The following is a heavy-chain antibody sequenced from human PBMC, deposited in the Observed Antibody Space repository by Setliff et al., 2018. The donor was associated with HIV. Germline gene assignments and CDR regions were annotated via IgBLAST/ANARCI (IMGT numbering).Heavy chain of an antibody. CDR1: GESFSGYY. D-gene: IGHD3-3*01. Sequence: SETLSLTCAVYGESFSGYYWSWIRLPPGKGLEWIGEVNHSGSTNYNPSLKSRVTISVDTSTNQLSLKLTSVTAADAAIYYCARLGANKSKLFGEYNFWSSRYFYYMDVWAKGTTVTVSS. CDR2: VNHSGST. V-gene: IGHV4-34*01. J-gene: IGHJ6*03. CDR3: ARLGANKSKLFGEYNFWSSRYFYYMDV.